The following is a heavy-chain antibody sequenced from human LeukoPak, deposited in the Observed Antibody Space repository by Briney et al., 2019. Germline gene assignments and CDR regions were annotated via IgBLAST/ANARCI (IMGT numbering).Heavy chain of an antibody. Sequence: SETLSLTCSVSDDSITMYYWSWIRQPPGKGLEWIGYIYYSGSTNYNPSLRSRVTISVDTSKNQFSLKLSSVTAADTAVYYCARSHPSGSYYNLNDYWGQGTLVTVSS. V-gene: IGHV4-59*01. D-gene: IGHD3-10*01. CDR1: DDSITMYY. CDR3: ARSHPSGSYYNLNDY. CDR2: IYYSGST. J-gene: IGHJ4*02.